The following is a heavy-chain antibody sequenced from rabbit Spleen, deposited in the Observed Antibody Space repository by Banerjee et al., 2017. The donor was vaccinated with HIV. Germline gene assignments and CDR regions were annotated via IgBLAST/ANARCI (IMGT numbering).Heavy chain of an antibody. CDR3: ARDSGTSFSTYGMDL. CDR2: AYAGSSGST. J-gene: IGHJ6*01. CDR1: GFSFSSSYW. Sequence: QSLEESGGGLVQPEGSLTLTCTASGFSFSSSYWMSWVRQAPGKGLEWVACAYAGSSGSTYSATWANGRFTISKTSSTTVTLQMTSLTAADTATYFCARDSGTSFSTYGMDLWGPGTLVTVS. V-gene: IGHV1S40*01. D-gene: IGHD8-1*01.